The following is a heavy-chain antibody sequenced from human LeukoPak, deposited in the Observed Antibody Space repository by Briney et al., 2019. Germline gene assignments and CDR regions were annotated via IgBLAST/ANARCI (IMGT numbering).Heavy chain of an antibody. CDR2: IYYTGTT. V-gene: IGHV4-39*02. Sequence: SETLSLTCSVSGGSISSSSCFWGWIRQPPGKGLEWIGSIYYTGTTYYNPSLKSRVTISVDTSKNQFSLNLSSVTAADTAVYYCARDPRYCSGGSCYSVLDYWGRGTLVTVSS. CDR3: ARDPRYCSGGSCYSVLDY. CDR1: GGSISSSSCF. D-gene: IGHD2-15*01. J-gene: IGHJ4*02.